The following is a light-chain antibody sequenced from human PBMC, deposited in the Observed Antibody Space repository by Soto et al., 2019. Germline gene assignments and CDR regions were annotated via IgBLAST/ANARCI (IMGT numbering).Light chain of an antibody. CDR2: RSS. Sequence: DIQMTQSPSTLSASVGDRVTITCRASQIINTWLAWYQQKPRKAPNLLIYRSSNLVSGVPSRFSGSGSGTEFTHTSSSLQPDDFSIYYCKRYETYSGTFGPGTKVDL. CDR3: KRYETYSGT. J-gene: IGKJ3*01. CDR1: QIINTW. V-gene: IGKV1-5*03.